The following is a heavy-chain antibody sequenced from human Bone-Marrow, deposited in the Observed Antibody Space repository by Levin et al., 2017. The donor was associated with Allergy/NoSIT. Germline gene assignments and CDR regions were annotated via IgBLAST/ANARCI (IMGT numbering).Heavy chain of an antibody. Sequence: PGGSLRLSCAASGFTFSSYAMHWVRQAPGKGLEWVAVISYDGSNKYYADSVKGRFTISRDNSKNTLYLQMNSLRAEDTAVYYCAREIFGGPSDAFDIWGQGTMVTVSS. V-gene: IGHV3-30-3*01. J-gene: IGHJ3*02. CDR3: AREIFGGPSDAFDI. CDR1: GFTFSSYA. D-gene: IGHD3-3*01. CDR2: ISYDGSNK.